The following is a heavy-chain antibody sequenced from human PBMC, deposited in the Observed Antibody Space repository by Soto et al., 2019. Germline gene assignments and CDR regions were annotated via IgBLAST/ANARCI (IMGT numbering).Heavy chain of an antibody. J-gene: IGHJ6*02. D-gene: IGHD2-2*02. CDR3: ARSEKSHCSSTSCYNYYYGMDV. CDR2: IIPIFGTA. CDR1: GGTFSSYA. Sequence: QVQLVQSGAEVKKPGSSVKVSCKASGGTFSSYAISWVRQAPGQGLEWMGGIIPIFGTANYAQKFQGRVTINADKSTSTAYMELSSLRSEDTAVYYCARSEKSHCSSTSCYNYYYGMDVWGQGTTVTVSS. V-gene: IGHV1-69*06.